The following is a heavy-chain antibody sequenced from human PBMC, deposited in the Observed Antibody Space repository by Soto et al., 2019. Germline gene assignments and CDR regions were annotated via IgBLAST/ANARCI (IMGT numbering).Heavy chain of an antibody. CDR1: GYTFTSYG. Sequence: QVQLVQSGAEVKKPGASVKVSCKASGYTFTSYGISWVRQAPGQGLEWMGWISAYNGNTNYAQKLQGRVTMTTDTSTSTACMELRSLRSDDTAVYYCARGVGLTVTTSGYYYYYMDVWGKGTTVTVSS. CDR2: ISAYNGNT. J-gene: IGHJ6*03. CDR3: ARGVGLTVTTSGYYYYYMDV. V-gene: IGHV1-18*01. D-gene: IGHD4-17*01.